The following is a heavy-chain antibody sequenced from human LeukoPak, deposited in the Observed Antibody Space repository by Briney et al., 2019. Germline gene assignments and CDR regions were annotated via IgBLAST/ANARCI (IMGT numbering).Heavy chain of an antibody. V-gene: IGHV3-74*01. CDR1: GFIFSIYW. CDR2: NNSDGSST. Sequence: GLSLRLSCAASGFIFSIYWMHWARQAPAKGLVGVSRNNSDGSSTSYADSVKGRFTISRDNAKNTLYLQMNSLRAEDTAVYYCARDNRITIFGVVTENWFDPWGQGTLVTVSS. CDR3: ARDNRITIFGVVTENWFDP. D-gene: IGHD3-3*01. J-gene: IGHJ5*02.